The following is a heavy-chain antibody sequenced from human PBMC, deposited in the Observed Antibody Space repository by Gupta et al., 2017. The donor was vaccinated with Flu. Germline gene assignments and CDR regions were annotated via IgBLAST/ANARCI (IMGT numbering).Heavy chain of an antibody. CDR2: VDPRNGNT. V-gene: IGHV1-3*01. Sequence: GYDFIRYGIHWVRQAPGQRLEWMGWVDPRNGNTKKSQKFQGRVTLTRDSSASTVYMELSSLTSEDTAVYYCVRKDYYTSGTYYFDYWGQGTLVTVSS. J-gene: IGHJ4*02. CDR1: GYDFIRYG. CDR3: VRKDYYTSGTYYFDY. D-gene: IGHD3-10*01.